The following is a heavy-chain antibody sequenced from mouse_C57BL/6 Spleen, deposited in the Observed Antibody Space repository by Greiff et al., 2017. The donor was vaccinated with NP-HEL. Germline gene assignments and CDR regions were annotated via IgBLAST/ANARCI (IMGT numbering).Heavy chain of an antibody. V-gene: IGHV1-62-2*01. Sequence: VQLQQSGAELVKPGASVKLSCTASGYTFTEYTIPWVKQRSGQGLEWIGWFYPGSGSIKYNEKFKDKATLTADKSSSTVYMELSRLTSEDSAVYFCAKLNYDYDAFGFWGQGTTLTVSS. CDR2: FYPGSGSI. CDR3: AKLNYDYDAFGF. CDR1: GYTFTEYT. D-gene: IGHD2-4*01. J-gene: IGHJ2*01.